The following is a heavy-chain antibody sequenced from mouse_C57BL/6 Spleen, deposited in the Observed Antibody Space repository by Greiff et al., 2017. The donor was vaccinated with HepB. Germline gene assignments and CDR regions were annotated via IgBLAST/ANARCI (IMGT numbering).Heavy chain of an antibody. Sequence: EVMLVESGGDLVKPGGSLKLSCAASGFTFSSYGMSWVRQTPDKRLEWVATISSGGSYTYYPDSVKGRFTISRDNAKNTLYLQMSSLKSEDTAMYYCARRSNYSYAMDYWGQGTSVTVSS. V-gene: IGHV5-6*02. D-gene: IGHD2-5*01. CDR2: ISSGGSYT. CDR1: GFTFSSYG. J-gene: IGHJ4*01. CDR3: ARRSNYSYAMDY.